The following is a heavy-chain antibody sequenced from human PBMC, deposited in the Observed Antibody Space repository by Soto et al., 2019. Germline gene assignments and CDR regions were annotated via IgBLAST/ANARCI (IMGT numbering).Heavy chain of an antibody. Sequence: GASVKVSCKASGYIFTNFGIGWVRQAPGQGLEWMGWMNPNSGNTGYAQKFQGRVTMTRNTSISTAYMELSSLRSEDTAVYYCARRRLQDGLSTHWGQGTLVTVSS. D-gene: IGHD2-15*01. CDR3: ARRRLQDGLSTH. CDR1: GYIFTNFG. CDR2: MNPNSGNT. V-gene: IGHV1-8*02. J-gene: IGHJ4*02.